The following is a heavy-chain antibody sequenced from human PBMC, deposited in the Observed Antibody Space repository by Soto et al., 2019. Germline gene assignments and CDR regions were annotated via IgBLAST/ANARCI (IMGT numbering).Heavy chain of an antibody. CDR2: IYYSGST. CDR1: GGSISSGGYY. CDR3: ARWPADYYGSGNSSRRYNWFDP. J-gene: IGHJ5*02. V-gene: IGHV4-31*03. Sequence: SETLSLTCTVSGGSISSGGYYWSWLRQHPGKGLEWIGYIYYSGSTYYNPSLKSRVTISVDTSKNQFSLKLSSVTAADTAVYYCARWPADYYGSGNSSRRYNWFDPWGQGTLVTVSS. D-gene: IGHD3-10*01.